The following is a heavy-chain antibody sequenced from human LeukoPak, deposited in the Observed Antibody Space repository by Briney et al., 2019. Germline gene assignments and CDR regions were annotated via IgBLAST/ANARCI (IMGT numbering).Heavy chain of an antibody. D-gene: IGHD3-22*01. Sequence: GGSLRLSCATSGFTFSSYGMHWVRQVPGKGLEWGAVISYDAKSDYHVDSVKGRFTISRDNSKNTLYLQMNSLRAEDTAVYYCARVGYYYDSSGYYHYYYYYYMDVWGKGTTVTISS. V-gene: IGHV3-30*03. CDR1: GFTFSSYG. CDR2: ISYDAKSD. J-gene: IGHJ6*03. CDR3: ARVGYYYDSSGYYHYYYYYYMDV.